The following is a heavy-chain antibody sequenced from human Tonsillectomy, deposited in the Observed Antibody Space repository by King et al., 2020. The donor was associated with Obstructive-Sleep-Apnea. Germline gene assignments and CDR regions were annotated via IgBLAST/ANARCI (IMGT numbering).Heavy chain of an antibody. CDR1: SGSISNYY. J-gene: IGHJ5*02. D-gene: IGHD5-12*01. V-gene: IGHV4-59*08. CDR3: ARNPYGGYRWFDP. Sequence: QLQESGPGLVKPSETLSLTCTVSSGSISNYYWSWVRQPPGKGLEWIGFIYYSGSTNYNPSLKSRVTISVDTSKTQFSLHLTSVPAADTAVYYCARNPYGGYRWFDPWGQGTLVTVSS. CDR2: IYYSGST.